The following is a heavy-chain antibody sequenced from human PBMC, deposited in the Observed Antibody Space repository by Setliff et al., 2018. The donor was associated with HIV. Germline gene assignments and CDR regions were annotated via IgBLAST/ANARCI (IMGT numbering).Heavy chain of an antibody. D-gene: IGHD6-19*01. CDR1: GITFSRSA. V-gene: IGHV3-23*01. J-gene: IGHJ5*02. CDR2: ISGSGDDT. CDR3: AKDYSSGWFDP. Sequence: GGSLRLSCAASGITFSRSAMSWVRQAPGKGLEWVSGISGSGDDTYYADSVKGRFTISRDNSKNTLYLQMNSLRAEDTAVYYCAKDYSSGWFDPWGQGTLVTVSS.